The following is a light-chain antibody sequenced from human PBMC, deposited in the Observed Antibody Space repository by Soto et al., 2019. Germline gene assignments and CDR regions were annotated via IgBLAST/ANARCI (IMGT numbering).Light chain of an antibody. J-gene: IGKJ1*01. Sequence: DIQMTQSPSTLSASVGDRVTITCRASQSIGSSLAWYQQKPGKAPNLLISDASSLERGVPSRFSGSGSGTEFTLTIRSLQPDDFATYYCQQDNGFPRTFGQGTKVDIK. V-gene: IGKV1-5*01. CDR3: QQDNGFPRT. CDR1: QSIGSS. CDR2: DAS.